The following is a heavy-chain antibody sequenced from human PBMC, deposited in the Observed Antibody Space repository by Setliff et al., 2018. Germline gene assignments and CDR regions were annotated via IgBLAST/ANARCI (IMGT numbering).Heavy chain of an antibody. J-gene: IGHJ6*03. V-gene: IGHV4-61*09. D-gene: IGHD3-3*01. CDR3: ARMTGFQYIDV. CDR2: IYTSWST. CDR1: GDSISSRPFY. Sequence: PSETLSLTCTVSGDSISSRPFYWGWFRQPAGKELEWIGQIYTSWSTIYNPSLKSRVTILLDTSKNQLSLTLTSVTAADTAVYYCARMTGFQYIDVWGKGTTVTVSS.